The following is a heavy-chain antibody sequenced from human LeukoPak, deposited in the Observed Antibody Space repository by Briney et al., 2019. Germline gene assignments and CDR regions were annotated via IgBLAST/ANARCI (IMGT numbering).Heavy chain of an antibody. CDR3: AREVTMILGITPFYYFDY. D-gene: IGHD3-22*01. J-gene: IGHJ4*02. CDR1: GGSISSSSYY. V-gene: IGHV4-39*07. Sequence: SETLSLTCTVSGGSISSSSYYWGWIRQPPGKGLEWIGNIFYGGTTYYNPSLKSRVTISVDRSKNQFSLKLSSVTAADTAVYYCAREVTMILGITPFYYFDYWGQGTLVTVSS. CDR2: IFYGGTT.